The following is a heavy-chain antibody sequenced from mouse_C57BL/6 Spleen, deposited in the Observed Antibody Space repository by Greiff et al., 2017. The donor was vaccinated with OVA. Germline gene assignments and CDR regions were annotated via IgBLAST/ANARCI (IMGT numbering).Heavy chain of an antibody. CDR1: GYTFTDYE. V-gene: IGHV1-15*01. CDR2: IDPETGGT. D-gene: IGHD4-1*01. CDR3: TIANWEFAY. J-gene: IGHJ3*01. Sequence: QVQLQQSGAELVRPGASVTLSCKASGYTFTDYEMHWVKQTPVHGLEWIGAIDPETGGTAYNQKFKGKAILTADNSSSTAYMELRSLTSEDSAVYYCTIANWEFAYWGQGTLVTVSA.